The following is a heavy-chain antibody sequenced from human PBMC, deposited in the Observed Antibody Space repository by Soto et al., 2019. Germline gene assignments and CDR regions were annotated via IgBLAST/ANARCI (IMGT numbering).Heavy chain of an antibody. V-gene: IGHV4-39*01. Sequence: QLQLQESGPGLVKPSETLSLTCTVSGASIISTTKYWGWIGQPPGRGLEWIGTNSSIGSTYYNPSLEGRVTISADTSKNQFSLKVTSVSAADTGLYYCALQEHGDYEFFFDYWGHVTLVTVSS. CDR3: ALQEHGDYEFFFDY. CDR2: NSSIGST. J-gene: IGHJ4*01. D-gene: IGHD4-17*01. CDR1: GASIISTTKY.